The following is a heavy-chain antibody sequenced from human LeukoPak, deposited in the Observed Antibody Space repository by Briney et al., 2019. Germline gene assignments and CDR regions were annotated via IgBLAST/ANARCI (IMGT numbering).Heavy chain of an antibody. Sequence: GASVKVSCKASGGTFSSYAISWVRQAPGQGPEWMGIINPSGSSTSYAQKFQGRVTMTRDTSTSTVYMELSSLRSEDTAVYYCARDDYSNYGIDYWGQGTLVTVSS. CDR1: GGTFSSYA. D-gene: IGHD4-4*01. J-gene: IGHJ4*02. V-gene: IGHV1-46*01. CDR2: INPSGSST. CDR3: ARDDYSNYGIDY.